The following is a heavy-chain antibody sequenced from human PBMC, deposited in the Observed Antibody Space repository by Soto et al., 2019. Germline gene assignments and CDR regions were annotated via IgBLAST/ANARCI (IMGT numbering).Heavy chain of an antibody. CDR2: ISDSGKTI. Sequence: GGSLRLSCAASGFSFSDHYMTCIPQTPGKGLEWVSYISDSGKTIYYADSVKGRFTMSRDNAKNSLYLQMNSLRVEYTAVYYCARPGPKFVDFSELWGQGALVTVSS. CDR1: GFSFSDHY. J-gene: IGHJ4*02. CDR3: ARPGPKFVDFSEL. D-gene: IGHD3-9*01. V-gene: IGHV3-11*01.